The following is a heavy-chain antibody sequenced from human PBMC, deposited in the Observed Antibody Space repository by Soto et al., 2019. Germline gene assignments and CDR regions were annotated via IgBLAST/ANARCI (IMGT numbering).Heavy chain of an antibody. J-gene: IGHJ6*02. D-gene: IGHD4-4*01. CDR3: ARVVTPYSNHSYSSGMYF. V-gene: IGHV1-69*13. CDR2: IIPIFGTA. Sequence: SVKASCKASGGTFSSYAISWVRQAPGQGLEWMGGIIPIFGTANHAQKFQGRVTITADESTSTAYMELSSLRSEDTAVYYCARVVTPYSNHSYSSGMYFWVHGTTVT. CDR1: GGTFSSYA.